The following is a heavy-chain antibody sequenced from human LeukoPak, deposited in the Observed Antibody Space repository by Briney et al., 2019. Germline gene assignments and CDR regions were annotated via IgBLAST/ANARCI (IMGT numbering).Heavy chain of an antibody. CDR3: ARDRGRWFGGRDRNWFDP. CDR1: GYTFTSYA. CDR2: INAGNGNT. D-gene: IGHD3-10*01. V-gene: IGHV1-3*01. Sequence: GASVKGSCKASGYTFTSYAMHWVRQAPGQRLEWMGWINAGNGNTKYSQKFQGRVTITRDTSASTAYMELSSLRSEDTAVYYCARDRGRWFGGRDRNWFDPWAREPWSPSPQ. J-gene: IGHJ5*02.